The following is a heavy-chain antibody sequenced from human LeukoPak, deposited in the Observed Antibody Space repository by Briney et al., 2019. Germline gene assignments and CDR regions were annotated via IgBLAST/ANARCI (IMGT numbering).Heavy chain of an antibody. CDR1: GYTFTSYG. D-gene: IGHD2-2*01. J-gene: IGHJ4*02. CDR2: ISAYNGNT. Sequence: ASVKVSCKASGYTFTSYGISWVRQAPGQGLEWMGWISAYNGNTNYAQKLQGRVTMTTDTSTSTACMELRSLRSDDTAVYYCARDPPYCSSTSCYGPFAYWGQGTLVTVSS. V-gene: IGHV1-18*01. CDR3: ARDPPYCSSTSCYGPFAY.